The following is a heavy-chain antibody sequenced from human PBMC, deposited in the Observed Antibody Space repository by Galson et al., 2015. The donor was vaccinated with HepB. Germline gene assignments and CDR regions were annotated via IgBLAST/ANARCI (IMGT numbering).Heavy chain of an antibody. CDR3: ARARNESSRFLGMDV. V-gene: IGHV3-23*01. CDR2: IVSSGVTT. J-gene: IGHJ6*02. D-gene: IGHD3-22*01. Sequence: SLRLSCAASGFTFSTYAMSWVRQAPGKGLEWVSDIVSSGVTTYYADAVKGRFTISRDNSQNTLYLQMNSLRAEDTAVYYCARARNESSRFLGMDVWGQGTTVTVSS. CDR1: GFTFSTYA.